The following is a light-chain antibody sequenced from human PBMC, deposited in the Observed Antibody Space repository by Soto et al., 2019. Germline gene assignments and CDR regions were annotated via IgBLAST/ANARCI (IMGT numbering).Light chain of an antibody. V-gene: IGKV2-28*01. J-gene: IGKJ2*02. CDR1: QSLLYSNGHNY. Sequence: DIVMTQSPLSLPVTPGEPASISCTSSQSLLYSNGHNYLDWYVQKPGQSPQLLIYLGSNRASGVPDRLSGSGSGTDFTLKISRVEAEDVGVYYCMQALQIPSTVGQVTKVDIX. CDR3: MQALQIPST. CDR2: LGS.